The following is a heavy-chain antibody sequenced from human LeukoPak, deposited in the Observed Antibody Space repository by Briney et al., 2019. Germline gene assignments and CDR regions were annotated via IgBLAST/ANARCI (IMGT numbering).Heavy chain of an antibody. Sequence: GGSLRLSCAASGFTFSSYAMSWVRQAPGKGLEWVSAISGSGGSTYYADSVKGRFTISRDNAKNSLYLQMNSLRAEDTAVYYCATCSSTSCYHYFQHWGQGTLVTVSS. V-gene: IGHV3-23*01. CDR1: GFTFSSYA. J-gene: IGHJ1*01. CDR2: ISGSGGST. CDR3: ATCSSTSCYHYFQH. D-gene: IGHD2-2*01.